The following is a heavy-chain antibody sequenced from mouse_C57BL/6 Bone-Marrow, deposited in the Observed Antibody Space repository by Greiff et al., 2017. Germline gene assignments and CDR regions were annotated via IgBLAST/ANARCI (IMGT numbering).Heavy chain of an antibody. Sequence: DVQLVESGGDLVKPGGSLKLSCAASGFTFSSYGMSWVRQTPDKRLEWVATISDGGSYTYYPDNVKGRFTISRDNAKNNLYLQMSHLKSEDTAMYYCARDAYYYGSPYYFDYWGQGTTLTVSS. CDR2: ISDGGSYT. D-gene: IGHD1-1*01. CDR3: ARDAYYYGSPYYFDY. J-gene: IGHJ2*01. CDR1: GFTFSSYG. V-gene: IGHV5-4*01.